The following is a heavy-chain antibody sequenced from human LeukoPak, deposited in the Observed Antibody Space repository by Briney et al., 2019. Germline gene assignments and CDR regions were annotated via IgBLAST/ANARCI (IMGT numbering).Heavy chain of an antibody. J-gene: IGHJ6*04. Sequence: GGSLRLSCAASGFTFSNSWMSWVRQAPGKGLECVGRIKSKTDGGTTDYAAPVKGRFTISRDDSKNTLYLQMNSLKTEDTAVYYCTGGTGGSGSSAVWGKGTTVTVSS. CDR2: IKSKTDGGTT. CDR1: GFTFSNSW. D-gene: IGHD3-10*01. V-gene: IGHV3-15*01. CDR3: TGGTGGSGSSAV.